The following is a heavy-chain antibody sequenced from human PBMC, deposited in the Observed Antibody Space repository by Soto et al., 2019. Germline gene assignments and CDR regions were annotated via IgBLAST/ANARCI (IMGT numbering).Heavy chain of an antibody. CDR2: IWYDGSNK. CDR1: GFTFSSHG. J-gene: IGHJ6*02. V-gene: IGHV3-33*01. CDR3: ARDRETRWFYAMDV. Sequence: GGSLRLSCAASGFTFSSHGMHWVRQAPGKGLEWVAVIWYDGSNKNYADSVKGRFTISRDNSQDTLYLQMNSLRAEDTAAYYCARDRETRWFYAMDVWGQGTTVTVSS. D-gene: IGHD2-15*01.